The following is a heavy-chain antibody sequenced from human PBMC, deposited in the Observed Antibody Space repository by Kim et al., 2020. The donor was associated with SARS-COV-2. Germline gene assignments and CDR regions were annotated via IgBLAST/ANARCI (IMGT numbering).Heavy chain of an antibody. V-gene: IGHV3-21*01. Sequence: GGSLRLSCAASGFTFSSYIMNWVRQAPGKGLEWVSSISSSSSYIYYADSVKGRFTISRDNAKNSLYLQMNSLRAEDTAVYYCASLTFGGVIVPSRDWFDPWGQGTLVTVSS. D-gene: IGHD3-16*02. CDR1: GFTFSSYI. J-gene: IGHJ5*02. CDR3: ASLTFGGVIVPSRDWFDP. CDR2: ISSSSSYI.